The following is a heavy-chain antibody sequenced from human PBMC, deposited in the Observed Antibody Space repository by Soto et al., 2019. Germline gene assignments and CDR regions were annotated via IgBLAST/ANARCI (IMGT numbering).Heavy chain of an antibody. Sequence: PWESLKISCQFSGHSLTHYWISWVRQLPGNDLLYMGRIDPSDSYTTYSPSFQVLVTISSDKSIRTAYLQWTSLKASETAIYYCATYXSRPANTIGGGPYFFDSWGQGTLVTVSS. CDR1: GHSLTHYW. CDR2: IDPSDSYT. V-gene: IGHV5-10-1*01. D-gene: IGHD6-13*01. J-gene: IGHJ4*02. CDR3: ATYXSRPANTIGGGPYFFDS.